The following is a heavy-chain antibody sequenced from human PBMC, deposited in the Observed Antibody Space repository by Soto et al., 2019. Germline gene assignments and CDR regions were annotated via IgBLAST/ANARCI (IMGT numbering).Heavy chain of an antibody. V-gene: IGHV3-23*01. Sequence: PGGSLRLSCAASGFTFSSYVMSWVRQAPGKGLEWVSAISGSGGSTYYADSVKGRFTISRDNSKNTLYLQMNSLRAEDTAVYYCAKDVMTQPRSDEAFAIRGQGTMVTVSS. CDR3: AKDVMTQPRSDEAFAI. CDR2: ISGSGGST. CDR1: GFTFSSYV. J-gene: IGHJ3*02. D-gene: IGHD6-13*01.